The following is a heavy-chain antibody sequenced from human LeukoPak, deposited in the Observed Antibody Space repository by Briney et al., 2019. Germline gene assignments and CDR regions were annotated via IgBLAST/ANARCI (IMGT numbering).Heavy chain of an antibody. D-gene: IGHD5-18*01. V-gene: IGHV3-64*01. Sequence: GGSPRLSCAASGFTFSSYAMHWVRQAPGKGLEYVSSISSNGGSTYYANSVKGRFTISRDNSKNTLNLQMGSLRGDDMAVYYCARDQGYKYGYGFDYWGQGTLVTVSS. CDR1: GFTFSSYA. CDR3: ARDQGYKYGYGFDY. CDR2: ISSNGGST. J-gene: IGHJ4*02.